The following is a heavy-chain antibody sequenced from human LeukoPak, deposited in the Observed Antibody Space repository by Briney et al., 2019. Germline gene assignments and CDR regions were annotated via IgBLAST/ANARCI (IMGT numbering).Heavy chain of an antibody. V-gene: IGHV4-31*03. Sequence: PSETLSLTCTVSGGSISSGGYYWSWIRQHPGKGLEWIGYIYYSGSTYYNPSLKSRVTISVDTSKNQFSLKLSSVTAADTAVYYCARELRTSKNYYYGSSGPMDVWGQGTTVTVSS. CDR2: IYYSGST. CDR1: GGSISSGGYY. J-gene: IGHJ6*02. D-gene: IGHD3-22*01. CDR3: ARELRTSKNYYYGSSGPMDV.